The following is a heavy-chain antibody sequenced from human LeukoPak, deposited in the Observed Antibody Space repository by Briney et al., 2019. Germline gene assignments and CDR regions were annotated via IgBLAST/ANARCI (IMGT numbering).Heavy chain of an antibody. CDR1: GGSFSGYY. V-gene: IGHV4-34*01. J-gene: IGHJ4*02. Sequence: SETLSLTCAVYGGSFSGYYWSWIRQPPGKGLEWIGEINHSGSTNYNPSLKSRVTISVDTSKNQFSLKLSSVTAADTAVYYWARARAGHFDYWGQGTLVTVSS. CDR3: ARARAGHFDY. CDR2: INHSGST.